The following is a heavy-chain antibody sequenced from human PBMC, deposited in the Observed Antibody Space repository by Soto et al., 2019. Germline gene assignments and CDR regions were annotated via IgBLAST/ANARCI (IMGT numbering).Heavy chain of an antibody. CDR3: ASGPPGGYCSSTSCNDAFDI. D-gene: IGHD2-2*01. J-gene: IGHJ3*02. CDR2: ISSSGSTI. CDR1: GFTFSSYE. V-gene: IGHV3-48*03. Sequence: GGSLRLSCAASGFTFSSYEMNWVRQAPGKGLEWVSYISSSGSTIYYADSVKGRFTISRDNAKNSLYLQMNSLRAEDTAVYSCASGPPGGYCSSTSCNDAFDIWGQGTMVTVSS.